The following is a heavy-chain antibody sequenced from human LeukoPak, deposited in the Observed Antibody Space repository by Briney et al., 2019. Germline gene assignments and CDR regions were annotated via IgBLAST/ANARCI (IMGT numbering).Heavy chain of an antibody. CDR3: ARDSSVPYGTTD. CDR1: GFTFSKYA. CDR2: ISGSDGNT. V-gene: IGHV3-23*01. J-gene: IGHJ4*02. D-gene: IGHD1/OR15-1a*01. Sequence: GSLRLSCAASGFTFSKYAMSWVRQAPGKGLEWVSAISGSDGNTFYADSVKGRFTISRDNSKNTLSLQMNNLRAEDTALYYCARDSSVPYGTTDWGQGTLVTVSS.